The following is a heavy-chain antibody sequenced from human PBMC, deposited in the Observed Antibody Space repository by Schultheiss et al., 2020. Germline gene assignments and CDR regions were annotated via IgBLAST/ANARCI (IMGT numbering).Heavy chain of an antibody. CDR1: GFTFSSYG. CDR3: ARSPGEQWLVTTA. D-gene: IGHD6-19*01. CDR2: ISYDGSNK. J-gene: IGHJ5*02. V-gene: IGHV3-30*03. Sequence: SLKISCAASGFTFSSYGMHWVRQAPGKGLEWVAVISYDGSNKYYADSVKGRLTISRDNSKNTLYLQMNSLRAEDTAVYYCARSPGEQWLVTTAWGQGTLVTVSS.